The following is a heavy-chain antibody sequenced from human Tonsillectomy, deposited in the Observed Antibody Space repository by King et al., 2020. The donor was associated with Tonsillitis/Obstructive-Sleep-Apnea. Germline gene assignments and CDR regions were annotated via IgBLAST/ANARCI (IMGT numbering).Heavy chain of an antibody. CDR2: IYYSGST. J-gene: IGHJ5*02. Sequence: VQLQESGPGLVKPSETLSLTCTVSGGSISSYYWSWIRQPPGKGLEWIGYIYYSGSTNYNPSLKSRVTISVDTSKNQFSLKLSSVTAADTAVYYCARVDMVRGVSGWFDPWGQGTLVTVSS. CDR3: ARVDMVRGVSGWFDP. V-gene: IGHV4-59*01. D-gene: IGHD3-10*01. CDR1: GGSISSYY.